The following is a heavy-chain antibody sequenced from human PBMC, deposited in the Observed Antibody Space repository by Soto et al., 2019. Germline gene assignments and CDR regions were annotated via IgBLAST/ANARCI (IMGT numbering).Heavy chain of an antibody. CDR2: IYHSGST. J-gene: IGHJ3*02. V-gene: IGHV4-61*01. D-gene: IGHD3-22*01. Sequence: SETLSLTCTVSGGSVSIGSHYWSWIRQPPGKGLEWIAYIYHSGSTNYNPSLKSRVTISVDLSKNQFSLRLDSETAADTAMHYSARERSYDLNPNDALDNLGQGTMLTVSS. CDR1: GGSVSIGSHY. CDR3: ARERSYDLNPNDALDN.